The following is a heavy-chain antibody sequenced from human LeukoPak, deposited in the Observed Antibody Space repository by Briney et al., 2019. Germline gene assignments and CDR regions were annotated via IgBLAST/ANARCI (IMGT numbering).Heavy chain of an antibody. CDR3: ARDPVLRYFDWLLFGDGYTYGMDV. D-gene: IGHD3-9*01. J-gene: IGHJ6*02. CDR1: GYTFTGYY. V-gene: IGHV1-2*02. CDR2: INPNSGGT. Sequence: GASVKVSCKASGYTFTGYYMHWVRQAPGQGLEWMGWINPNSGGTNYAQKFQGRVTMTRDTSISTAYMELSRLRSDDTAVYYCARDPVLRYFDWLLFGDGYTYGMDVWGQGTTVTVSS.